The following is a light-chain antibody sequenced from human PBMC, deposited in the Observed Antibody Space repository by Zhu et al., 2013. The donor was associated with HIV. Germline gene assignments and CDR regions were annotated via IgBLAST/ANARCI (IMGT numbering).Light chain of an antibody. Sequence: QSALTQPASVSGSPGQSITISCIGTDSDIGGYKYVSWYQQHPGKAPQLLLYEVNNRPSGVSNRFSGSKSGNTASLTISGVQAEDEGTYYCSSYGGSSTLVLFGGGTTMAVL. J-gene: IGLJ2*01. CDR2: EVN. V-gene: IGLV2-14*01. CDR1: DSDIGGYKY. CDR3: SSYGGSSTLVL.